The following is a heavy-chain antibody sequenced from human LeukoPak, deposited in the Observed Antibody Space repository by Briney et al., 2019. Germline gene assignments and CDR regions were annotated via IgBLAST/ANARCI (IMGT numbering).Heavy chain of an antibody. CDR2: IYHSGST. Sequence: SETLSLTCAVSGYSISSGYYWGWIRQPPGKGLEWIGNIYHSGSTYKNPSLKSRVTISLDTSKNQFSLKLSSVTAADTAVYYCARAGIGEGERLPKAERYYYYYMDVWGKGTTVTVSS. D-gene: IGHD1-1*01. CDR3: ARAGIGEGERLPKAERYYYYYMDV. J-gene: IGHJ6*03. V-gene: IGHV4-38-2*01. CDR1: GYSISSGYY.